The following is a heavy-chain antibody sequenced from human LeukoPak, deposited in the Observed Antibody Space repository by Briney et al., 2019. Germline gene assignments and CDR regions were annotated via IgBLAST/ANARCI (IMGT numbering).Heavy chain of an antibody. D-gene: IGHD3-10*01. V-gene: IGHV1-69*06. Sequence: SVKVSCKASGYTFTGYYMHWVRQAPGQGLEWMGGIIPIFGTANYAQKFQGRVTITADKSTSTAYMELSSLRSEDTAVYYCAGRSYGSGSYYYYYYYYMDVWGKGTTVTVSS. CDR3: AGRSYGSGSYYYYYYYYMDV. CDR2: IIPIFGTA. CDR1: GYTFTGYY. J-gene: IGHJ6*03.